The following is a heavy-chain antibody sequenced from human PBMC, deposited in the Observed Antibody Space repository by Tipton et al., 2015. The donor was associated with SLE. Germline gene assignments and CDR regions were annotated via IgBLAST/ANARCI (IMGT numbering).Heavy chain of an antibody. CDR2: ISFTGSVK. Sequence: GSLRLSCAASGFTFSDYYMSWIRQAPGKGLEWVSYISFTGSVKYYANSVKGRFTISRDNAKNSLSLLINDLRVEDTAVYFCARGGNSFDSWGQGTLVTVST. J-gene: IGHJ5*01. CDR1: GFTFSDYY. CDR3: ARGGNSFDS. V-gene: IGHV3-11*04. D-gene: IGHD3-16*01.